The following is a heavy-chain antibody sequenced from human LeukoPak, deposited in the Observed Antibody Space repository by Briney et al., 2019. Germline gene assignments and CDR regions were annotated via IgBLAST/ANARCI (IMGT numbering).Heavy chain of an antibody. CDR2: INAGNGNT. J-gene: IGHJ5*02. CDR1: GYTFTSYA. CDR3: ARGGGHCSSTSCYGNWFDP. D-gene: IGHD2-2*01. V-gene: IGHV1-3*01. Sequence: ASVKVSCKASGYTFTSYAMHWVRQAPGQRLEWMGWINAGNGNTKYSQKFQGRVTITRDTSASTAYIELSSLRSEDTAVYYCARGGGHCSSTSCYGNWFDPRGQGTLVTVSS.